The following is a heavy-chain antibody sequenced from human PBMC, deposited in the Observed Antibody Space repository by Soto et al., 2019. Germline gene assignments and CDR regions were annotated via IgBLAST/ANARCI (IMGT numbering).Heavy chain of an antibody. V-gene: IGHV1-2*02. CDR2: INPNSGDT. CDR1: GYTFTGYY. D-gene: IGHD1-26*01. J-gene: IGHJ6*02. Sequence: GASVKVSCKASGYTFTGYYVHLVRQAPGQGMEWMGWINPNSGDTYLAQRFQGRVTMNRDTSIGTAYMELRGLTSDDTAEYYCAKGGAIVAAGTRVYLYNAMDVWGQGTTVTVSS. CDR3: AKGGAIVAAGTRVYLYNAMDV.